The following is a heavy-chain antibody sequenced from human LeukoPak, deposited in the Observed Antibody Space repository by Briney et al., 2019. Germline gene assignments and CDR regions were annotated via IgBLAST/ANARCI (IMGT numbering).Heavy chain of an antibody. CDR3: ATGRRSGRYSLL. D-gene: IGHD3-10*01. Sequence: ASVKVSCKVSGYTLTELSMHWVRQAPGKGLEWMGGFDPEDGETIYAQKFQGRVTITEDTSTDTAYMELSSLRSEDTAVYYCATGRRSGRYSLLWGQGTLVTVSS. CDR2: FDPEDGET. V-gene: IGHV1-24*01. J-gene: IGHJ4*02. CDR1: GYTLTELS.